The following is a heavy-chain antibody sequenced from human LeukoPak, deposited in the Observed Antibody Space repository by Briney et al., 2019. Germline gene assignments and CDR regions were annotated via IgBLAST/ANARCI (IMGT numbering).Heavy chain of an antibody. CDR3: TSWGGIAVGYYMDV. CDR2: IRSKANGYAT. CDR1: GFTFSGSP. V-gene: IGHV3-73*01. D-gene: IGHD6-19*01. Sequence: GGSLRLSCAASGFTFSGSPMHWVRQASGKGLEWVGRIRSKANGYATAYAASVRGRFTIPRDDSKNTAYLQMNSLKTEDTAVYYCTSWGGIAVGYYMDVWGKGTTVTVSS. J-gene: IGHJ6*03.